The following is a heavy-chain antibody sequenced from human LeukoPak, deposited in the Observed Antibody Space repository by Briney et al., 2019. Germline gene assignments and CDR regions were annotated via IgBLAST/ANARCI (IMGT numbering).Heavy chain of an antibody. Sequence: ASVKVSCKASGYTFTGYYMHWLRQAPGQGLEWMGWINPNSGGTNYAQKFQGRVTMTRDTSISTVYMELSRLRSDDTAVYYCARADLSPTYDYVWGSYRYGYFDYWGQGTLVTVSS. CDR3: ARADLSPTYDYVWGSYRYGYFDY. CDR2: INPNSGGT. V-gene: IGHV1-2*02. J-gene: IGHJ4*02. D-gene: IGHD3-16*02. CDR1: GYTFTGYY.